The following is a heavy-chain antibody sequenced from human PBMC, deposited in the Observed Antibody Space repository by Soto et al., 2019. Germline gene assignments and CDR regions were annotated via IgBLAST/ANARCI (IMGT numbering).Heavy chain of an antibody. J-gene: IGHJ4*02. V-gene: IGHV3-23*01. CDR3: AKDSLYGDIDY. CDR2: LSGSGENT. CDR1: GFTFSAYG. D-gene: IGHD4-17*01. Sequence: EVQLLESGGGLVQPGGSLRLSCAASGFTFSAYGMSWVRQAPGKGLEWVSTLSGSGENTYYADSVKGRFTISRDISKNTLYLRMNSLRAEDTAVYYCAKDSLYGDIDYWGQGTLVTVSS.